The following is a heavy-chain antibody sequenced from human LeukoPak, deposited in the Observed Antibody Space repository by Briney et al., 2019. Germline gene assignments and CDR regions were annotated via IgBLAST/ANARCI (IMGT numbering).Heavy chain of an antibody. CDR2: INPNSGGT. D-gene: IGHD2-2*02. V-gene: IGHV1-2*02. CDR1: GYTFTGYY. Sequence: GSSVKVSCKASGYTFTGYYMHWVRQAPGQGLEWMGWINPNSGGTNYAQKFQGRVTMTRDTSISTAYMELSRLRSDDTAAYYCARGGCSSTSCYNEANWFDPWGQGTLVTVSS. CDR3: ARGGCSSTSCYNEANWFDP. J-gene: IGHJ5*02.